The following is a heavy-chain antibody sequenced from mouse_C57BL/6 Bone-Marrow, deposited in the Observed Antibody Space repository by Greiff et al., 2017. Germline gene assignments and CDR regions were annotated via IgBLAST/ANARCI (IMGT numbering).Heavy chain of an antibody. J-gene: IGHJ2*01. CDR1: GYTFTSYW. D-gene: IGHD2-5*01. Sequence: VQLQQSGAELVKPGASVKMSCKASGYTFTSYWITWVKQRPGQGLEWIGDIYPGSGSTNYNEKFKSKATLTVDTSSSTAYMQLGSLTSEDSAVYYCARASNPSFDYWGQGTTLTVSS. CDR2: IYPGSGST. V-gene: IGHV1-55*01. CDR3: ARASNPSFDY.